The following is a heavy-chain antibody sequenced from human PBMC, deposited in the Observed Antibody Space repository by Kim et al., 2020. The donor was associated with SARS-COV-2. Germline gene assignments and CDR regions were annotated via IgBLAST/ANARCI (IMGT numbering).Heavy chain of an antibody. Sequence: ASVKVSCKASGYTFTSYYMHWVRQAPGQGLEWMGIINPSGGSTSYAQKFQGRVTMTRDTSTSTVSMELSSLRSEDTAVYYCARTIREVRGVIITHGNAFDIWGQGTMVTVSS. CDR1: GYTFTSYY. CDR3: ARTIREVRGVIITHGNAFDI. J-gene: IGHJ3*02. V-gene: IGHV1-46*01. D-gene: IGHD3-10*01. CDR2: INPSGGST.